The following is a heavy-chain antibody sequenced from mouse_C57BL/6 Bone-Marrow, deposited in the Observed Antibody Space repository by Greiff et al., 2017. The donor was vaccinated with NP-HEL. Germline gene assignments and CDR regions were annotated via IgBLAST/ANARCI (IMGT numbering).Heavy chain of an antibody. J-gene: IGHJ1*03. D-gene: IGHD2-3*01. V-gene: IGHV1-69*01. CDR3: ARGPDGYPWYFDV. CDR1: GYTFTSYW. Sequence: QVQLQQPGAELVMPGASVKLSCKASGYTFTSYWMHWVKQRPGQGLEWIGEIDPSDSYTNYNQKFKGKSTLTVDKSSSTAYMQLSSLTSEDSAVYYCARGPDGYPWYFDVWGTGTTVTVSS. CDR2: IDPSDSYT.